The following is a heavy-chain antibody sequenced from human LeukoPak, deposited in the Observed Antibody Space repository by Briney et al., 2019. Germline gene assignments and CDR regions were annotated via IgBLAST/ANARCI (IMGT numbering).Heavy chain of an antibody. Sequence: ASVKVSCKASGYTFTGYYMHWVRQAPGQGLEWMGWINPNSGDTKHAQKFQGRVTLTRDTSIGTASIELSSLRSDDTAVYFCAREMGVGSTFPPLNYWGQGTLVTVSS. CDR2: INPNSGDT. CDR1: GYTFTGYY. V-gene: IGHV1-2*02. D-gene: IGHD1-26*01. J-gene: IGHJ4*02. CDR3: AREMGVGSTFPPLNY.